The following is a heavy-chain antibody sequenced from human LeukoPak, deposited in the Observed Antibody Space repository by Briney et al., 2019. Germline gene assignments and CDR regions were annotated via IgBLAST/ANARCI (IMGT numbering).Heavy chain of an antibody. V-gene: IGHV3-23*01. CDR3: TRDLMDYDVSTGLHHYYMDV. D-gene: IGHD3-9*01. Sequence: GGSLRLSCAPSGFTFSNYAMSWVRQAPGKGLEWVSAITSGGTTYYVDSVKGRFTISRDNSKNTLHLQMNTLRVEDTVVYYCTRDLMDYDVSTGLHHYYMDVWGQGTTVTVSS. CDR1: GFTFSNYA. CDR2: ITSGGTT. J-gene: IGHJ6*02.